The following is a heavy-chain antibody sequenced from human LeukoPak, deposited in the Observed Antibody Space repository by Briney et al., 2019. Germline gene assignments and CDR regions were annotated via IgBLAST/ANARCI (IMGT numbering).Heavy chain of an antibody. CDR3: ASLADTSDYYVDP. CDR2: INPMFGIA. V-gene: IGHV1-69*04. J-gene: IGHJ5*02. Sequence: ASVRASCKASGGTFSSYAISWVRQAPGQGLEWMGRINPMFGIANYAQNFQGRVTITADKSTSTAYVELSSLTSDDTAVYYCASLADTSDYYVDPWGQGTLVTVSS. D-gene: IGHD3-22*01. CDR1: GGTFSSYA.